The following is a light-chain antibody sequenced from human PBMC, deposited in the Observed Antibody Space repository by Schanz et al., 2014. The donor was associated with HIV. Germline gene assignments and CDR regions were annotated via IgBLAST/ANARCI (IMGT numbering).Light chain of an antibody. CDR2: EVN. J-gene: IGLJ1*01. V-gene: IGLV2-14*02. Sequence: QSVLTQPASVSGSPGQSITISCTGTSSDVGSYNLVSWYQQYPGKVPKLMIYEVNKRPSGVSNRFSGSKSGNTASLTVSGLQAEDEADYYCSSYSSESSPYVFGTGTKLTVL. CDR1: SSDVGSYNL. CDR3: SSYSSESSPYV.